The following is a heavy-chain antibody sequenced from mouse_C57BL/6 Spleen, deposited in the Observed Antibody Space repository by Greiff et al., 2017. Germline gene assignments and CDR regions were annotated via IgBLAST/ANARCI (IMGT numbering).Heavy chain of an antibody. Sequence: EVQLQQSGPELVKPGASVKISCKASGYTFTDYYMNWVKQSHGKSLEWIGDINPNNGGTSYNQKFKGKATLTVDKSSSTAYMELRSLTSEDSAVYYCARFDHYYYGSRYAMDYWGQGTSVTVSS. CDR3: ARFDHYYYGSRYAMDY. CDR1: GYTFTDYY. J-gene: IGHJ4*01. V-gene: IGHV1-26*01. D-gene: IGHD1-1*01. CDR2: INPNNGGT.